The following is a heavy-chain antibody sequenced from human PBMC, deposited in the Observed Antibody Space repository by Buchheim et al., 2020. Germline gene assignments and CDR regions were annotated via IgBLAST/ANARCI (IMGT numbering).Heavy chain of an antibody. V-gene: IGHV4-34*01. J-gene: IGHJ4*02. CDR1: GGSFSGFY. Sequence: QVQLQQWGAGLLKPSETLSLSCAVYGGSFSGFYWTWIRQPPGKGLEWIAEINHSGSTSYDPSLKSRVTISVDPSKSQVFLIMSSVTAADTAVYYCARGGGEVGYYFDYWGQGTL. CDR3: ARGGGEVGYYFDY. D-gene: IGHD3-16*01. CDR2: INHSGST.